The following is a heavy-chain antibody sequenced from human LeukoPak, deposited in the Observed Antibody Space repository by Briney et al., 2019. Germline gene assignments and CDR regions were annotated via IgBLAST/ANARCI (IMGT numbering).Heavy chain of an antibody. CDR3: ARGGRRFGELLSEDY. Sequence: SETLSLTCTVSGGSISSGGYYWSWIRQHPGKGLEWIGYIYYSGSTYYNPSLKSRVTISVDTSENQFSLKLSSVTAADTAVYYCARGGRRFGELLSEDYWGQGTLVTVSS. CDR1: GGSISSGGYY. J-gene: IGHJ4*02. D-gene: IGHD3-10*01. V-gene: IGHV4-31*03. CDR2: IYYSGST.